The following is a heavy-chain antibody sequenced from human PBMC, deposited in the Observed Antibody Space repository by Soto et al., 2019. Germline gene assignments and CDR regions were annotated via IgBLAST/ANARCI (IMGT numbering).Heavy chain of an antibody. J-gene: IGHJ6*02. V-gene: IGHV3-30*18. CDR2: ISYDGSNK. Sequence: GGSLRLSCAASGFTFSSYGMHWVRQAPGKGLEWVAVISYDGSNKYYADSVKGRFTISRDNSKNTLYLQMNSLRAEDTAVYYCAKDLTKQYCSSTSCFYGMDVWGQGTTVTVSS. CDR3: AKDLTKQYCSSTSCFYGMDV. D-gene: IGHD2-2*01. CDR1: GFTFSSYG.